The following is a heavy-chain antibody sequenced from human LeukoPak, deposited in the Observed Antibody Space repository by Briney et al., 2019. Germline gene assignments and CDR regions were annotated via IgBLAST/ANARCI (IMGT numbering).Heavy chain of an antibody. CDR1: GFTFSRYS. CDR2: ISISSNYI. D-gene: IGHD3-3*01. V-gene: IGHV3-21*01. J-gene: IGHJ3*02. CDR3: ARGSRFGVVERDAFDI. Sequence: GGSLRLSCAASGFTFSRYSMNWVRQAPGKGLEGVSSISISSNYICYADSVKGRFTISRDNAKNSLYLQVNSLRAEDTAVYYCARGSRFGVVERDAFDIWGQGTMVTVSS.